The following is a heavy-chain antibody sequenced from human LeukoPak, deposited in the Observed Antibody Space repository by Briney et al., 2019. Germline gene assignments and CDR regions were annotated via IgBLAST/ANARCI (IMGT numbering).Heavy chain of an antibody. V-gene: IGHV3-7*01. Sequence: GGSLRLSCVAPGFIFSSYWMSWVRQTPGKGLEWVANIKEDGSEKYYVDSVKGRFTISRDNAKNSLYLQMNSLRVEDTAIYYCASNLASSFHIWGQGKMVIVSS. D-gene: IGHD3-10*01. J-gene: IGHJ3*02. CDR1: GFIFSSYW. CDR3: ASNLASSFHI. CDR2: IKEDGSEK.